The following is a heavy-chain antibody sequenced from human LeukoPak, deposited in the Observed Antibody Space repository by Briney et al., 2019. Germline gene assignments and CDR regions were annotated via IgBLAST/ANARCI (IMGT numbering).Heavy chain of an antibody. V-gene: IGHV4-59*12. CDR2: IYDIGST. D-gene: IGHD5-18*01. CDR3: ARDHAAMVKDYYYYYYMDV. J-gene: IGHJ6*03. CDR1: GVSISSYY. Sequence: SETLSLTCTVSGVSISSYYWSWIRQPPGKGLEWIGHIYDIGSTNYNPSLKSRVTISVDTSKNQFSLKLSSVTAADTAVYYCARDHAAMVKDYYYYYYMDVWGKGTTVTVSS.